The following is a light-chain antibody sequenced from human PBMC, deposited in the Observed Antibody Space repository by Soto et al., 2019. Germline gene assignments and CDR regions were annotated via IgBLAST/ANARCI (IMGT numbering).Light chain of an antibody. V-gene: IGLV2-14*01. J-gene: IGLJ2*01. CDR2: EVT. Sequence: QSALTQPASVSGSPGQSITISCTGTSSDIRVYNYVSWYQHHPGKAPKLMIYEVTNRPSGISDRFSGSKSGSTASLTISGLQSEDEADYYCSSYSTYSTLVFGGGTKVTVL. CDR1: SSDIRVYNY. CDR3: SSYSTYSTLV.